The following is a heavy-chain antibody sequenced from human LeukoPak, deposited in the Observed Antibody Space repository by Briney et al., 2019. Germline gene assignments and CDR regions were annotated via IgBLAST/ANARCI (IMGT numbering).Heavy chain of an antibody. V-gene: IGHV4-39*07. CDR1: GGSISSSSYY. CDR2: IYYSGST. J-gene: IGHJ4*02. D-gene: IGHD1-26*01. CDR3: ATGGSYGPLFDF. Sequence: PSETLSLTCTVSGGSISSSSYYWGWIRQPPGKGLEWIGSIYYSGSTYYTPSLKSRVTISVDTSKDQFSLRLSSVTAADTAMYYCATGGSYGPLFDFWGQGTLVTVSS.